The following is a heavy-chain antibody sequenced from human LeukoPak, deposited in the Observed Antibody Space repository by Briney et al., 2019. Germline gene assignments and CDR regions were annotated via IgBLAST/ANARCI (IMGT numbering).Heavy chain of an antibody. V-gene: IGHV3-74*01. CDR2: INDGGSST. Sequence: GWSLRLSCAASGFNFKNYWMHWVRQAPGKGPVWVSRINDGGSSTTYADSVKGRFTISRDDAKNTLYLQMNSLRAEDTAVYYCVRGGASTWSWGQGTLVTVSS. CDR1: GFNFKNYW. J-gene: IGHJ5*02. D-gene: IGHD2-15*01. CDR3: VRGGASTWS.